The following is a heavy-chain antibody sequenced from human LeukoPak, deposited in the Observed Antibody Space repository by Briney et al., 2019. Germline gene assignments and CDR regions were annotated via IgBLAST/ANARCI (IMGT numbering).Heavy chain of an antibody. CDR2: INHSGST. V-gene: IGHV4-34*01. CDR3: ARVHYGSGSYFLYYYYYMDV. J-gene: IGHJ6*03. CDR1: GGSFSGYY. Sequence: SETLSLTCAVYGGSFSGYYWSWIRQPPGKGPEWIGEINHSGSTNYNPSLKSRVTISVDTSKNQFSLKLSSVTAADTAVYYCARVHYGSGSYFLYYYYYMDVWGKGTTVTISS. D-gene: IGHD3-10*01.